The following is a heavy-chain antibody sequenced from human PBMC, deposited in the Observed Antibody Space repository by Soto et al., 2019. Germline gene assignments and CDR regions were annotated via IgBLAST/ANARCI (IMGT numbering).Heavy chain of an antibody. J-gene: IGHJ5*02. CDR3: ARLGAYYQSIEP. CDR1: GGSCSPND. CDR2: IYYAGTT. D-gene: IGHD2-21*01. V-gene: IGHV4-59*08. Sequence: PSGTLALTFTHSGGSCSPNDWAWIRQPPGKGLEWIGYIYYAGTTSYNPSLKSRVSITLETSKSHFSLRLTSVTASDTAVYYCARLGAYYQSIEPWGQGT.